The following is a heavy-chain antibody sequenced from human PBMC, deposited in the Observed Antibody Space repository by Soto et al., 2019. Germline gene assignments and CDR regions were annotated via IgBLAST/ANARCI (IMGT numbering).Heavy chain of an antibody. Sequence: QVQLVESGGGVVQPGGSLRLSCAASGFTFSSFSMYWFRQAPGKGLEWVTVISHDGLQKYYGDSVKGRFTVSTDGATKSLFLQMENLSPDDTAIYYCARVYYHTNRYFAPPGYWGQGTLVAVSS. CDR2: ISHDGLQK. J-gene: IGHJ4*02. CDR3: ARVYYHTNRYFAPPGY. V-gene: IGHV3-30-3*01. CDR1: GFTFSSFS. D-gene: IGHD3-16*02.